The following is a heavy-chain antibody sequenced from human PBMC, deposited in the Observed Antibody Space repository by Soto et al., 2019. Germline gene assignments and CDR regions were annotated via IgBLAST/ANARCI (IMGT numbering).Heavy chain of an antibody. Sequence: QLQLQESGPGLVKPSETLSLTCTVSGGSISSSSYYWGWIRQPPGKGLEWIGSIYYSGSTYYNPSLKSRVTISVDTSKNRFSLKLSSVTAADTAVYYCASLPQLAYCGGDCYPGTYGMDVWGQGTTVTVSS. CDR3: ASLPQLAYCGGDCYPGTYGMDV. J-gene: IGHJ6*02. CDR2: IYYSGST. D-gene: IGHD2-21*02. V-gene: IGHV4-39*01. CDR1: GGSISSSSYY.